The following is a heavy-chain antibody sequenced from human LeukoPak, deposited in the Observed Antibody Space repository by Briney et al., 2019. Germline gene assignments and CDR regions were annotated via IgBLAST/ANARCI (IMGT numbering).Heavy chain of an antibody. D-gene: IGHD6-13*01. CDR1: GGSISSYY. J-gene: IGHJ4*02. Sequence: PSETLSLTCTVSGGSISSYYWSWIRQPPGKGLEWIGYIYYSGNTNYNPSLKSRVAISVDTSKKQFSLKLSSVTAAETAVYYCARWHGAAAGLDYWGQGTLVTVSS. CDR3: ARWHGAAAGLDY. CDR2: IYYSGNT. V-gene: IGHV4-59*08.